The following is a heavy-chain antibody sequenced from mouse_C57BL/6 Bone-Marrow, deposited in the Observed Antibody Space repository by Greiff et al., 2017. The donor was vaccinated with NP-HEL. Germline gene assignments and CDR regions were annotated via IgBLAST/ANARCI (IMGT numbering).Heavy chain of an antibody. CDR3: ARPNYYGSSGWYFDV. CDR1: GYTFTSYG. D-gene: IGHD1-1*01. J-gene: IGHJ1*03. CDR2: IYPRSGNT. V-gene: IGHV1-81*01. Sequence: VKLMESGAELARPGASVKLSCKASGYTFTSYGISWVKQRTGQGLEWIGEIYPRSGNTYYNEKLKDKATLTVDKSSSTAYMQLSSLTSEDSAVYYCARPNYYGSSGWYFDVWGTGTTVTVSS.